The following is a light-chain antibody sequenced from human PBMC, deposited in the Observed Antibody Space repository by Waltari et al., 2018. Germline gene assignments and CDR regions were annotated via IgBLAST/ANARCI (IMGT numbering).Light chain of an antibody. Sequence: QSVLTQPPSASGTPGQRVTICCSGSSADLQNNTVNWYRQLPGTPPKLLIYVNSQRPSGVSDRFSGSKSGTSASLAISGLQSEDEDEYNCAPWDDSMSGLRVFGGGTKLTVL. CDR1: SADLQNNT. CDR3: APWDDSMSGLRV. CDR2: VNS. V-gene: IGLV1-44*01. J-gene: IGLJ3*02.